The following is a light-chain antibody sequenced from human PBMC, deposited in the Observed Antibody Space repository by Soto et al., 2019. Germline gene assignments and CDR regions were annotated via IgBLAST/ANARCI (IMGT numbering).Light chain of an antibody. CDR2: GAS. CDR3: QQHGTSPPSWT. CDR1: QSITSNH. V-gene: IGKV3-20*01. J-gene: IGKJ1*01. Sequence: ETVLTQSPGTLSLSPGERATLFCRASQSITSNHLAWYQQKPGQAPRLLIYGASSRATGIPDRFSGSGSGTDFTLTISRLEPEEFAGYYCQQHGTSPPSWTFGQGTKVEIK.